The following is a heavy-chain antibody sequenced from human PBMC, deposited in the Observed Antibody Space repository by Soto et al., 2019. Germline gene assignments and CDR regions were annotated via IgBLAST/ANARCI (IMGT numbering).Heavy chain of an antibody. V-gene: IGHV3-48*02. CDR3: ARGRYYYDSSGYADY. CDR2: ISSSSSTI. CDR1: GFTFSSYS. J-gene: IGHJ4*02. Sequence: EVQLVESGGGLVQPGVSLRLSCAASGFTFSSYSMNWVRQAPGKGLEWVSYISSSSSTIYYADSVKGRFTISRDNAKNSLYLQMNSLRDEDTAVYYCARGRYYYDSSGYADYWGQGTLVTVSS. D-gene: IGHD3-22*01.